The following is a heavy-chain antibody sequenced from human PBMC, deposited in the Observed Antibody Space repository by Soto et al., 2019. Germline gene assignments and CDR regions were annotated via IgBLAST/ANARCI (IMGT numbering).Heavy chain of an antibody. Sequence: QVQLQQWGAGLLKPSETLSLTCAVYGGSFSGHYWNWIRQSPGKGLEWIGEINHSGSTTYKPSLKSRVTISVDTSKNHLSLELSSVTAADTAVYYCARIGSTREPFDYWGQGTLVTVSS. CDR3: ARIGSTREPFDY. V-gene: IGHV4-34*01. J-gene: IGHJ4*02. CDR1: GGSFSGHY. CDR2: INHSGST. D-gene: IGHD1-1*01.